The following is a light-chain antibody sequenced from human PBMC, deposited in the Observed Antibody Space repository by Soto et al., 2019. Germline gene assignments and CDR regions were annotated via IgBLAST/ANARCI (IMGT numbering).Light chain of an antibody. V-gene: IGKV3-20*01. CDR3: QQYATSPT. CDR1: QSVDSNS. Sequence: EIVLTQSPGTLSLSPGERATLSCRASQSVDSNSLAWYQHKPGQAPRLLIYGASSRAPGISDRYSGRGSGTDFTLTINSLEPEDFAVYYCQQYATSPTFGGGTRLEIK. J-gene: IGKJ4*01. CDR2: GAS.